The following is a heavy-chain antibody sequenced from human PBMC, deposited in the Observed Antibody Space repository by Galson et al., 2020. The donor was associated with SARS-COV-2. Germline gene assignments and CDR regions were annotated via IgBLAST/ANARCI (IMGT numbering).Heavy chain of an antibody. Sequence: SVQVSCKASRYSFTHRFLHWVRQAPGLAPEWTGWITPFKRKTNHAQNFQDRVTITSDRSLNTAYMELTSLKSEDTAMYYCTTPVCPGGVCYEHAGFDVWGQGTMVTVSS. D-gene: IGHD2-8*02. J-gene: IGHJ3*01. CDR1: RYSFTHRF. CDR2: ITPFKRKT. V-gene: IGHV1-45*02. CDR3: TTPVCPGGVCYEHAGFDV.